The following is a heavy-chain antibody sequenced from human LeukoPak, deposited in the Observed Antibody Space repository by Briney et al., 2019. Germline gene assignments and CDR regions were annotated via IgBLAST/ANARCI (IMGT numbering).Heavy chain of an antibody. CDR3: AKWKYSNSGIDDY. CDR2: ISSSGSNT. D-gene: IGHD6-6*01. CDR1: EFTYG. Sequence: GGSLRLSCAASEFTYGMNWVRQAPGKGLECVSAISSSGSNTYYADSVKGRFTISRDNSKNTLYLQMNSLRAEDTAVYYCAKWKYSNSGIDDYWGQGTLVTVSS. V-gene: IGHV3-23*01. J-gene: IGHJ4*02.